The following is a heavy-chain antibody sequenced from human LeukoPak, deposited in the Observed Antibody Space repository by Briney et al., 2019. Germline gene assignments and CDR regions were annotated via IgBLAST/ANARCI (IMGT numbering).Heavy chain of an antibody. V-gene: IGHV3-30*02. CDR3: AKDLRGYCSGGSCKTIDY. CDR2: IRYDGTNI. CDR1: GFTFSIYG. J-gene: IGHJ4*02. Sequence: GGSLRLSCAASGFTFSIYGMHWFRQAQGKGLEGVAFIRYDGTNIYYADSVKGRFTISRDNSKNTVYLQMNSLRAEDTAVYYCAKDLRGYCSGGSCKTIDYWGQGTLVTVSS. D-gene: IGHD2-15*01.